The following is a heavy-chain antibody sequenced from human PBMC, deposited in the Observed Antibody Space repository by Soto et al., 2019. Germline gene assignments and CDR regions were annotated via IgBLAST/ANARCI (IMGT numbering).Heavy chain of an antibody. CDR1: RYSFTSYW. D-gene: IGHD5-18*01. CDR3: ARFYRAMVNLYDY. V-gene: IGHV5-51*01. CDR2: IYPGDSDT. Sequence: GESLKISCKDSRYSFTSYWIGWVRQMPGKGLEWMGIIYPGDSDTRYSPSFQGQVTISADKSISTAYLQRSSLKASDTAMYYCARFYRAMVNLYDYWGRGTLVIVSS. J-gene: IGHJ4*02.